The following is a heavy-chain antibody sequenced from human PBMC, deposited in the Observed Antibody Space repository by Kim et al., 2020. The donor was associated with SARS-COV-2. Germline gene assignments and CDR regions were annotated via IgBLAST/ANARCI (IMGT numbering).Heavy chain of an antibody. Sequence: SETLSLTCAVYGGSFSGYYWSWIRQPPGKGLEWIGEINHSGSTNYNPSLKSRVTISVDTSKNQFSLKLSSVTAADTAVYYCARAARLYCSGGSCYLNHWG. CDR2: INHSGST. CDR3: ARAARLYCSGGSCYLNH. J-gene: IGHJ1*01. D-gene: IGHD2-15*01. V-gene: IGHV4-34*01. CDR1: GGSFSGYY.